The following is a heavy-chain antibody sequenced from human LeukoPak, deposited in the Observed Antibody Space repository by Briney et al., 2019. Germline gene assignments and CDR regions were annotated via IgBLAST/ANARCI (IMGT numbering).Heavy chain of an antibody. CDR1: GFTFSSYW. D-gene: IGHD3-10*01. V-gene: IGHV3-74*01. J-gene: IGHJ3*02. CDR3: ASLPDFSGNDAFDN. CDR2: INSDGSST. Sequence: PGGSLRLSCAASGFTFSSYWTHWVRQAPGKRLVWVSRINSDGSSTSYADSVKGRFTISRDNAKNTLYLQMNSLRAEDTAVYYCASLPDFSGNDAFDNWGQGTMVTVSS.